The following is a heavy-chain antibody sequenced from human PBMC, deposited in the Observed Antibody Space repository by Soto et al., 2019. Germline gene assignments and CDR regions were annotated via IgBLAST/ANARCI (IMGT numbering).Heavy chain of an antibody. J-gene: IGHJ5*01. Sequence: SETLSLTCAVSDYSISNGYYSGLLQPPPGEGLEWIGSIYYSGTTYYNPSLKSRVTISVATYKNQFSLKMNSVTAAATAVYYFARQGYCPVPNWFDSWGQGTLVTVSS. CDR3: ARQGYCPVPNWFDS. CDR1: DYSISNGYY. CDR2: IYYSGTT. V-gene: IGHV4-38-2*01. D-gene: IGHD2-15*01.